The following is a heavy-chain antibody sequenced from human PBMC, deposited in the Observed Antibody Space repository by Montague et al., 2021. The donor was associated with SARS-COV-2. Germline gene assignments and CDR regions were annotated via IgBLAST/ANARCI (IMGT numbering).Heavy chain of an antibody. CDR1: GFSLSTTGVG. CDR2: IYWDXDS. V-gene: IGHV2-5*02. CDR3: ARNWAYFDY. Sequence: PALVKPTQTLTLPCTFSGFSLSTTGVGVGWIRQPPGKALEWLALIYWDXDSRYSPSLKSRLTITKDTSKNQVALTMTNMDPVDTATYFCARNWAYFDYWGQGALVTVSS. D-gene: IGHD7-27*01. J-gene: IGHJ4*02.